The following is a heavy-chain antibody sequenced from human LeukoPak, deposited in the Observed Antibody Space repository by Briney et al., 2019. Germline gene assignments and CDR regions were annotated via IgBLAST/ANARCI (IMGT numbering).Heavy chain of an antibody. CDR1: GASTAGIGST. D-gene: IGHD1-26*01. J-gene: IGHJ4*02. CDR2: IYYSGNT. Sequence: SETLSLTSTVPGASTAGIGSTWAWIRNPPGKGWEGFGSIYYSGNTYYNPSLKSRVTISIDTSKNQFSLNLNSVTAADTALYSCARHYLGGNYPDYFNRWGQGTLVTVSS. V-gene: IGHV4-39*01. CDR3: ARHYLGGNYPDYFNR.